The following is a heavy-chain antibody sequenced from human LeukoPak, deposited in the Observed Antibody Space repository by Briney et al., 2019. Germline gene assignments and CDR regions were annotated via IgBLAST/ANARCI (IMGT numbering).Heavy chain of an antibody. V-gene: IGHV1-2*06. CDR1: GYTFTGYN. CDR3: ARLQSYVTGGHYQVEAASDI. CDR2: INPNSGGT. D-gene: IGHD3-22*01. Sequence: ASVKVSCKASGYTFTGYNMHLVRQAPGQGLEWMGRINPNSGGTNYAQKFQGRVTMTRDTSISTAYMELSRLRSDGTARYYCARLQSYVTGGHYQVEAASDICGEGRMVTVSS. J-gene: IGHJ3*02.